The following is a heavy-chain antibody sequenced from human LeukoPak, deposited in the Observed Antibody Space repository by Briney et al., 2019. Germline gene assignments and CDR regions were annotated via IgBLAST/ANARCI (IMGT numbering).Heavy chain of an antibody. CDR3: ASGILRYSSGWQGPYYMDV. CDR1: GGSISSYY. CDR2: IYTSGST. J-gene: IGHJ6*03. D-gene: IGHD6-25*01. Sequence: SETLSLTCTVSGGSISSYYWSWIRQPAGKGLEWIGRIYTSGSTNYNPSLKSRVTISVDTSKNQFSLKLSSVTAADTAVYYCASGILRYSSGWQGPYYMDVWGKGTTVTVSS. V-gene: IGHV4-4*07.